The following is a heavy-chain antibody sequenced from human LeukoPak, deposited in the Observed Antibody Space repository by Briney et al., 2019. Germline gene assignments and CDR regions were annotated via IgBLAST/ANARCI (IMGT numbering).Heavy chain of an antibody. J-gene: IGHJ4*02. CDR1: GYTFTSYY. CDR3: ARDLSLSSSWPPGLGY. D-gene: IGHD6-13*01. Sequence: GASVKVSCKASGYTFTSYYMHWVRQAPGQGLEWMGIINPSGGSTSYAQKFQGRVTMTRDTSTSTVYMELSRLRSEDTAVYYCARDLSLSSSWPPGLGYWGQGTLVTVSS. CDR2: INPSGGST. V-gene: IGHV1-46*01.